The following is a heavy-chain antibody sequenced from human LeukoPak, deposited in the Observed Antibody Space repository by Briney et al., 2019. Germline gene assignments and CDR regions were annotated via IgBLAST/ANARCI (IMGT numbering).Heavy chain of an antibody. J-gene: IGHJ4*02. CDR3: ARGGLLRDIDY. CDR2: TYTSGST. CDR1: GGSISSGSYY. V-gene: IGHV4-61*02. D-gene: IGHD1-26*01. Sequence: SQTLSLTCTVSGGSISSGSYYWSWIRQPAGKGLEWIGRTYTSGSTNYNPSLKSRVTISVDTSKNQFSLKLSSVTAADTAVYYCARGGLLRDIDYWGQGTLVTVSS.